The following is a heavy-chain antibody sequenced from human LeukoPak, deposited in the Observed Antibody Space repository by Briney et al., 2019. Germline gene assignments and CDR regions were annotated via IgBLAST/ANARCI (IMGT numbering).Heavy chain of an antibody. D-gene: IGHD1-26*01. V-gene: IGHV1-8*01. Sequence: ASVKVSCKASGYTFTSYEINWVRQATGQGLEWMGWMNPNSGNTGYAQKFQGRVTMTRNTSISTAYMELSSQRSEDTAVYYCARAPNRWELLQKNWFDPWGQGTLVTVSS. J-gene: IGHJ5*02. CDR3: ARAPNRWELLQKNWFDP. CDR2: MNPNSGNT. CDR1: GYTFTSYE.